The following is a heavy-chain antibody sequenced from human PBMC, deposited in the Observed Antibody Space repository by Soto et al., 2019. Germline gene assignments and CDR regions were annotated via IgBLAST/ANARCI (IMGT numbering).Heavy chain of an antibody. D-gene: IGHD6-13*01. J-gene: IGHJ4*02. Sequence: SERLSRTGAIGRVSSISYYWSWIRKPPGKGLEWIGNIYYSGSTNYNPSLKSRVTMSVDTSKNHFSLKLSSVTAADMAVYYWARDPTAAGIPFFDCWGQGSLVTVSS. CDR3: ARDPTAAGIPFFDC. CDR1: RVSSISYY. V-gene: IGHV4-59*01. CDR2: IYYSGST.